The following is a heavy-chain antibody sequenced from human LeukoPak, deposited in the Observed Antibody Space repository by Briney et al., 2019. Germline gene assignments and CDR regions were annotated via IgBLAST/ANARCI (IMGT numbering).Heavy chain of an antibody. Sequence: SVKVSCKASGGTFSSYAISWVRQAPGQGLEWMGGIIPIFGTANYAQKFQGRVTITADESTSTAYMELSSLRSEDTAVYYCASNYDYVWGSYPPRWFDPWGQGTLVTVSS. D-gene: IGHD3-16*01. CDR3: ASNYDYVWGSYPPRWFDP. V-gene: IGHV1-69*13. CDR1: GGTFSSYA. J-gene: IGHJ5*02. CDR2: IIPIFGTA.